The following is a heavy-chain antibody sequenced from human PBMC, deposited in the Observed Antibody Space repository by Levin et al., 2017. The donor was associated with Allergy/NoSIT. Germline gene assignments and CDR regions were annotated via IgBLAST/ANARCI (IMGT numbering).Heavy chain of an antibody. CDR3: DTAMAGPDSTLGYDQ. J-gene: IGHJ4*02. V-gene: IGHV3-53*01. D-gene: IGHD6-19*01. CDR1: GFSVNSNY. Sequence: TGGSLRLSCAASGFSVNSNYMSWVRQAPRKGLEWVSVLYSDGRTYYADSVKGRFTISRDDSKNTIYLQMYRLSPDDTATDDCDTAMAGPDSTLGYDQWGRGSLVTVSS. CDR2: LYSDGRT.